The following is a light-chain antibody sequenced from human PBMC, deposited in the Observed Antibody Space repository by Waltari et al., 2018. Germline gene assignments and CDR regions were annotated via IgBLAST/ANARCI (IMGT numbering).Light chain of an antibody. CDR1: QSIDSS. Sequence: EIVLTQSPATLSLSPGERATAPCRASQSIDSSLGWYQHKPGQPPRLLIYDASIRATGIPARFSGSGSGTDFTLTITSLEPEDFAVYYCQQRSTWPPSVTFGQGTKLEI. CDR2: DAS. V-gene: IGKV3-11*01. CDR3: QQRSTWPPSVT. J-gene: IGKJ2*01.